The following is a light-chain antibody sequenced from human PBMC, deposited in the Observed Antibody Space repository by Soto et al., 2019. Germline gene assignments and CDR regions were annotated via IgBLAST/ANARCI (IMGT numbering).Light chain of an antibody. CDR1: ESVGNW. Sequence: DIQMTQSPSSLSASVGDRITITCRAHESVGNWLAWYQQKPGKAPKLLIYAATTLQSGVPSRFSGSRSGTVFSLTVSSLQPEAFATYYCQQANSFPLSFGGGTKVEIK. CDR3: QQANSFPLS. J-gene: IGKJ4*01. V-gene: IGKV1D-12*01. CDR2: AAT.